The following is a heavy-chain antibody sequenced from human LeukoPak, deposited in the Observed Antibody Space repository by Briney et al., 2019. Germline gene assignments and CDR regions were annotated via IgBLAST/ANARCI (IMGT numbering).Heavy chain of an antibody. CDR1: GYTFTSYD. Sequence: ASVKVSCKASGYTFTSYDINWVRQAPGQGLEWMGWISAYNGNTNYAQKLQGRVTMTTDTSTSTAYMELRSLRSDDTAVYYCAREFIVGATTGYYYYMDVWGKGTTVTVSS. D-gene: IGHD1-26*01. V-gene: IGHV1-18*01. J-gene: IGHJ6*03. CDR2: ISAYNGNT. CDR3: AREFIVGATTGYYYYMDV.